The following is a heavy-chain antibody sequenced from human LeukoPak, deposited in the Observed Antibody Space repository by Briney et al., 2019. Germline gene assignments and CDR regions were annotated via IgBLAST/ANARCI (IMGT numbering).Heavy chain of an antibody. CDR2: IRYSGST. V-gene: IGHV4-39*01. J-gene: IGHJ5*02. CDR1: GGSISSNTYF. CDR3: ATSDTVPTYNWFDP. Sequence: PSETLSLTCNVSGGSISSNTYFWGWIRRPPGKGLEWIGSIRYSGSTYYNPSLKSRVTISVDTSKNQFSLNLSSLTAAVTAVYYCATSDTVPTYNWFDPWGQGTLVTVS. D-gene: IGHD4-17*01.